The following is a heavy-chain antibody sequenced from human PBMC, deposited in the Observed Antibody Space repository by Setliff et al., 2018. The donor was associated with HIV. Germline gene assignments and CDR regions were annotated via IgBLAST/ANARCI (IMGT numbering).Heavy chain of an antibody. J-gene: IGHJ4*02. V-gene: IGHV3-30*02. D-gene: IGHD2-15*01. CDR2: IRYDGSDI. CDR3: AKDIQCSGGSCKHFDF. CDR1: GFTFSSHG. Sequence: GGSLRLSCEASGFTFSSHGMHWLRQAPGKGLEWVTFIRYDGSDIHYADSVKGRFTISRDNSKNTMYLQMNSLRDEDTAVYFCAKDIQCSGGSCKHFDFWGQGTRVTVSS.